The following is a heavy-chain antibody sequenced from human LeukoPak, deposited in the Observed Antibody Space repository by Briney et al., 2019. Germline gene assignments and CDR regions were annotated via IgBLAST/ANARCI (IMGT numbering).Heavy chain of an antibody. D-gene: IGHD3-10*01. V-gene: IGHV4-34*01. CDR2: IHHSGST. Sequence: RTSETLSLTCAVYGGSFSGYYWSWIRQPPGKGLEWIGEIHHSGSTNYNPSLKSRVTISVDTSKNQFSLKLSSVTAADTAVYYCAREGVGYYGSEPNLDYWGQGTLVTVSS. CDR1: GGSFSGYY. CDR3: AREGVGYYGSEPNLDY. J-gene: IGHJ4*02.